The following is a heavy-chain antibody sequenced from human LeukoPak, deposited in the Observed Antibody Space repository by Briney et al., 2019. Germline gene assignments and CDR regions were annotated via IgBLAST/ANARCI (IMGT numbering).Heavy chain of an antibody. D-gene: IGHD2-21*02. CDR2: ISPIFGTA. CDR1: GGTFSSYA. J-gene: IGHJ4*02. CDR3: AREGMGDSAHFDY. V-gene: IGHV1-69*05. Sequence: SVKVSCKASGGTFSSYAISWVRQAPGQGLEWMGGISPIFGTANYAQKFQGRVTITTDESTSTAYMELSSLRSEDTAVYYCAREGMGDSAHFDYWGQGTLVTVSS.